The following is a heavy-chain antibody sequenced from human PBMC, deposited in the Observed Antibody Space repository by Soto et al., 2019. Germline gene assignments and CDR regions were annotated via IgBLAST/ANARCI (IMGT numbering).Heavy chain of an antibody. V-gene: IGHV1-18*01. CDR1: GYTFTSYG. D-gene: IGHD3-22*01. CDR3: AIYYYDSSGPDDAFDI. J-gene: IGHJ3*02. Sequence: PSVKVSCKASGYTFTSYGISWVRQAPGQGLEWMGWISAYNGNTNYAQKLQGRVTMTTDTSTSTAYMELRSLRSDDTAVYYCAIYYYDSSGPDDAFDIWGQGTMVTVSS. CDR2: ISAYNGNT.